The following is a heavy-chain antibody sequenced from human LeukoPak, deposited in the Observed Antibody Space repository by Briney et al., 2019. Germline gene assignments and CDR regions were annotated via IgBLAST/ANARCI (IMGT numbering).Heavy chain of an antibody. CDR1: GFTVSSNY. CDR3: AKTSDYYFSFDY. J-gene: IGHJ4*02. Sequence: PGGSLRLSCAAPGFTVSSNYMSWVRQAPGRGLEWVSTMYSGGSTYYADSVKGRFTISRDSSTNTLWLQINSLRAEDTAVYYCAKTSDYYFSFDYWGQGTLVTVSS. CDR2: MYSGGST. D-gene: IGHD3-22*01. V-gene: IGHV3-53*01.